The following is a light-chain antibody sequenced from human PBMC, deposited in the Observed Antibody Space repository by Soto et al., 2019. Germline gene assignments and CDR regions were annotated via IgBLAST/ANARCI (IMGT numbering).Light chain of an antibody. CDR1: NSDVGAYNY. V-gene: IGLV2-14*01. J-gene: IGLJ2*01. CDR2: KVS. CDR3: SSYTTTHAVV. Sequence: QSALTQPASVSGSPGQSITISCTGSNSDVGAYNYVSWYQHHPGKAPRLMIYKVSLRPSGVSSRFSGSKSGNTASLTISGLRPEDESHYYCSSYTTTHAVVFGGGTQLTVL.